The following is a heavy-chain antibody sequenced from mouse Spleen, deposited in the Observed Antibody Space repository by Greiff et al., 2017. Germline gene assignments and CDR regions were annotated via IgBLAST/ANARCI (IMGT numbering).Heavy chain of an antibody. V-gene: IGHV5-17*01. Sequence: DVKLVESGGGLVKPGGSLKLSCAASGFTFSDYGMHWVRQAPEKGLEWVAYISSGSSTIYYADTVKGRFTISRDNAKNTLFLQMTSLRSEDTAMYYCARGGYDYDDVWGTGTTVTVSS. CDR2: ISSGSSTI. CDR3: ARGGYDYDDV. CDR1: GFTFSDYG. D-gene: IGHD2-4*01. J-gene: IGHJ1*03.